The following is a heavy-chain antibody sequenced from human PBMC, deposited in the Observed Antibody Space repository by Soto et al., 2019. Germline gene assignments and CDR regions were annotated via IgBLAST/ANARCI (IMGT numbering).Heavy chain of an antibody. CDR2: INAAGST. CDR3: VRENYYYGMDV. CDR1: GFVFSTYS. Sequence: GGSLRLSCTAPGFVFSTYSMDWVRQAPGKGLEWVSLINAAGSTLYADSVKGRFTISRDDSNNTLSLQMNSLRVEDTAMYYCVRENYYYGMDVWGQGTAVTVSS. V-gene: IGHV3-66*01. J-gene: IGHJ6*02.